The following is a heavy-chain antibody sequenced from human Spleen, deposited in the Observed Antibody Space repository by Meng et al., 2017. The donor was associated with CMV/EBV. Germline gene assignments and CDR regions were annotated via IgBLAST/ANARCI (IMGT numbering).Heavy chain of an antibody. D-gene: IGHD5-24*01. CDR1: GYHFASQW. Sequence: GGSLRLSCKGSGYHFASQWIGWVRQMPGKGLEWMGIIYPGDSDTKYSPSFQGEVTISADKSISTAYLQWSSLKASDTAMYYCARRGDGYIDGGLDVWGQGTTVTVSS. CDR3: ARRGDGYIDGGLDV. J-gene: IGHJ6*02. V-gene: IGHV5-51*01. CDR2: IYPGDSDT.